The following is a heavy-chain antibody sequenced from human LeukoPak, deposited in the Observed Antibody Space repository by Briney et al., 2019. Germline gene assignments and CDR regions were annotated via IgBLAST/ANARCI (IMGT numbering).Heavy chain of an antibody. CDR3: AAQGYCSGGSCVSDYYYYYMDV. Sequence: GGSLRLSCAASGFTFSSYGMHWVRQAPGKGLEWVSVIYSGGSTYYADSVKGRFTISRDNSKNTLYLQMNSLRAEDTAVYYCAAQGYCSGGSCVSDYYYYYMDVWGKGTTVTISS. CDR1: GFTFSSYG. V-gene: IGHV3-66*01. D-gene: IGHD2-15*01. J-gene: IGHJ6*03. CDR2: IYSGGST.